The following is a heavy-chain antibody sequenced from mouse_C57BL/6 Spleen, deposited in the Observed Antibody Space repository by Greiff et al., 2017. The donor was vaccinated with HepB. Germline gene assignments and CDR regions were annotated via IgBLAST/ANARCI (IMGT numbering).Heavy chain of an antibody. V-gene: IGHV1-72*01. CDR3: ARVHYYGSSYGYFDV. CDR2: IDPNSGGT. D-gene: IGHD1-1*01. CDR1: GYTFTSYW. J-gene: IGHJ1*03. Sequence: QVHVKQPGAELVKPGASVKLSCKASGYTFTSYWMHWVKQRPGRGLEWIGRIDPNSGGTKYNEKFKSKATLTVDKPSSTAYMQLSSLTSEDSAVYYCARVHYYGSSYGYFDVWGTGTTVTVSS.